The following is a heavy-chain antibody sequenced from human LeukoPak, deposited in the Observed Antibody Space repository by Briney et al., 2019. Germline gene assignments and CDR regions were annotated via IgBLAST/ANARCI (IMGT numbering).Heavy chain of an antibody. CDR2: ISYDGSNK. D-gene: IGHD6-6*01. V-gene: IGHV3-30-3*01. J-gene: IGHJ4*02. CDR3: AKDGAYSSFFGYFDY. Sequence: PGGSLRLSCAASGFTFSSYAMHWVRQAPGKGLEWVAVISYDGSNKYYADSVKGRFTISRDNSKNTLYLQMNSLRAEDTAVYYCAKDGAYSSFFGYFDYWGQGTLVTVSS. CDR1: GFTFSSYA.